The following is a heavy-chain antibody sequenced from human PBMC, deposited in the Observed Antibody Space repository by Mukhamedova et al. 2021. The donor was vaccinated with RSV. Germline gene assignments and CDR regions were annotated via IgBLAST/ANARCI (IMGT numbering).Heavy chain of an antibody. D-gene: IGHD2-15*01. Sequence: GLEWLGSIHYSGSTYYNPSLKSRVTMSVDTSKNQFSLKLSSVTAADTAVYYCARRGSCRGGSCYEWSPGFDYWGQGTLLTVSS. V-gene: IGHV4-39*01. CDR3: ARRGSCRGGSCYEWSPGFDY. CDR2: IHYSGST. J-gene: IGHJ4*02.